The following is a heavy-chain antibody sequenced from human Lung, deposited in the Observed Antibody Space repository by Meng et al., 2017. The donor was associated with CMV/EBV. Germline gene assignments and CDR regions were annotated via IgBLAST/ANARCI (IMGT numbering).Heavy chain of an antibody. J-gene: IGHJ2*01. CDR1: GFTFSSYW. Sequence: GGSLRLSCAASGFTFSSYWMSWVRQAPGKGLEWVANIKQDGSEKYYVDSVKGRLTISRDNAKNSLYLQMNSLRAEDTAVYYCARVSTFSGWYFDLWGRGTLVTVSS. CDR3: ARVSTFSGWYFDL. V-gene: IGHV3-7*01. CDR2: IKQDGSEK. D-gene: IGHD2/OR15-2a*01.